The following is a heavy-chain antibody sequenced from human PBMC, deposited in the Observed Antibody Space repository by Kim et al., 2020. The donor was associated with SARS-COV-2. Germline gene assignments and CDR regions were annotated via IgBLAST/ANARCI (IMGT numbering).Heavy chain of an antibody. CDR3: AKSVLSPVYYFDY. J-gene: IGHJ4*02. Sequence: YAEPVKGRLTISRDHSKNTLYLQMNSLRAEDTAVYYCAKSVLSPVYYFDYWGQGTLVTVSS. V-gene: IGHV3-23*01.